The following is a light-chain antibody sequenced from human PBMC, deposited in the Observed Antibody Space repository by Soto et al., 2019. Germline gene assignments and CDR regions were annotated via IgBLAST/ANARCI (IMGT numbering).Light chain of an antibody. Sequence: DSLMTQSPATLSVSLGERVTLTCRASQNICTYLDWYQQKPGKAPKLLFHDASSLDTGVPSRFSGSGSGTDFTLTISSLQPEDFATYYCHQYYRTPRTFGQGTKVDIE. CDR3: HQYYRTPRT. J-gene: IGKJ1*01. CDR2: DAS. V-gene: IGKV1-39*01. CDR1: QNICTY.